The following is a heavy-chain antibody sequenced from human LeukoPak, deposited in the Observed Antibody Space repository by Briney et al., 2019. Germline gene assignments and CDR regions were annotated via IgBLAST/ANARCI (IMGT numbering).Heavy chain of an antibody. Sequence: PSETLSLTCTVSGGSISSSSYYWGWIRQPPGKGLEWIGYIYYSGSTYYNPSLKSRVTISVDTSKNQFSLKLSSVTAADTAVYYCASRIVGATHHDPPFDWGQGTLVTVSS. V-gene: IGHV4-31*03. CDR2: IYYSGST. J-gene: IGHJ4*02. CDR1: GGSISSSSYY. CDR3: ASRIVGATHHDPPFD. D-gene: IGHD1-26*01.